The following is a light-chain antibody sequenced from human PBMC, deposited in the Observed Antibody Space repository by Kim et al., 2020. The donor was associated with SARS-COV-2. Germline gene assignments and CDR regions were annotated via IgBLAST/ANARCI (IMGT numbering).Light chain of an antibody. V-gene: IGKV3-11*01. CDR2: DAS. J-gene: IGKJ4*01. CDR1: QSVSNY. Sequence: EIVLTQSPATLSLSPGERATLFCRASQSVSNYLAWYQRKPGQAPRLLIYDASNRATGIPARFSGSGSGTDFTLTISSLEPEDFAVYYCQQRANWPLTFGGGTKVDIK. CDR3: QQRANWPLT.